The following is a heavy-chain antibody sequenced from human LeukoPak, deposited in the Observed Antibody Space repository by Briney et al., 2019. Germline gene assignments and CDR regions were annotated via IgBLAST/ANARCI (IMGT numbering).Heavy chain of an antibody. D-gene: IGHD2-2*03. V-gene: IGHV3-21*01. Sequence: PGGSLRLSCAASGFTFSSYSMTWVRQAPGKGLEWVSSISSSSSYIYYADSVKGRFTISRDNAKNSLYLQMNSLRAEDTAVYYCARDGYCSSTSCYKKGRYYYYYGMDVWGQGTTVTVSS. J-gene: IGHJ6*02. CDR2: ISSSSSYI. CDR3: ARDGYCSSTSCYKKGRYYYYYGMDV. CDR1: GFTFSSYS.